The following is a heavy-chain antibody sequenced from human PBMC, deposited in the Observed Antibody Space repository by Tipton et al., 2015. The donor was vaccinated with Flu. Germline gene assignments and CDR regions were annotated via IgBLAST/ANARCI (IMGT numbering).Heavy chain of an antibody. CDR3: ARELNYGMDV. Sequence: LRLSCTVSGGSISSYYWSWIRQPPGKGLEWIGYIYYSGSTNYNPSLTSRVTISVDTSKNQFSLTLSSVTAADTAVYYCARELNYGMDVWGQGTTVTVSS. J-gene: IGHJ6*02. CDR1: GGSISSYY. CDR2: IYYSGST. V-gene: IGHV4-59*01.